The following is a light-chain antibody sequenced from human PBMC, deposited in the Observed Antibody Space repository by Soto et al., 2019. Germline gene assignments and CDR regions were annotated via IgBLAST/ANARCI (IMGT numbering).Light chain of an antibody. J-gene: IGKJ1*01. CDR2: AAS. CDR1: QGISSF. V-gene: IGKV1-9*01. CDR3: QQFDSYPLT. Sequence: DIQLTQSPSFLSASVGDRVTITCRASQGISSFLVWCQQKPGKAPKLLIYAASTLQSWVPSRFSGSGSGTEFTLTISSLQPEDFATYYCQQFDSYPLTFGQGTKVEIK.